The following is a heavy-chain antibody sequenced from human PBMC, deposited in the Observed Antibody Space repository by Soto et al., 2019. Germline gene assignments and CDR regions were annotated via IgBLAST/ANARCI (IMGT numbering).Heavy chain of an antibody. V-gene: IGHV1-69*13. Sequence: SVKVSCKASGGTFSSYAISWVRQAPGQGLEWMGGIIPIFGTANYAQKFQGRVTITADESTSTAYMELSSLRSEDTAVYYCGDCSGGSCKKNGYYYGMDVWGQGTTVTVSS. J-gene: IGHJ6*02. CDR2: IIPIFGTA. CDR1: GGTFSSYA. D-gene: IGHD2-15*01. CDR3: GDCSGGSCKKNGYYYGMDV.